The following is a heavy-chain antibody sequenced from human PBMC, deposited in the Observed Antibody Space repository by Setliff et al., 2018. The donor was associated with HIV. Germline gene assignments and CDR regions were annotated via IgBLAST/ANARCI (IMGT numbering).Heavy chain of an antibody. V-gene: IGHV3-48*01. CDR2: ISSGSSTI. CDR3: ATDCAVVGGTGSLDS. Sequence: GESLKISCAASGFTFSIYSMNWVRQAPGKGLEWVSYISSGSSTIYYADSVKGRFTISRDNAKNSLYLQMNSLRAEDTAVYYCATDCAVVGGTGSLDSWGQGTLVTVSS. D-gene: IGHD1-26*01. CDR1: GFTFSIYS. J-gene: IGHJ4*02.